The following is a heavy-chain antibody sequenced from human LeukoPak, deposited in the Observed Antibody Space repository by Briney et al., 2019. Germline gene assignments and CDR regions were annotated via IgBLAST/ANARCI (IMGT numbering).Heavy chain of an antibody. D-gene: IGHD3-22*01. CDR1: GFTLDDYG. Sequence: GGSLRLSCAGSGFTLDDYGMTWVRQVPGKGLEWVSGINRNGDRAGYADSVKGRFTISRDSAKNSLYLQMNSLRAEDTALYRCARDGDTSGTYAFDIWGQGTMVSVSS. CDR3: ARDGDTSGTYAFDI. CDR2: INRNGDRA. V-gene: IGHV3-20*01. J-gene: IGHJ3*02.